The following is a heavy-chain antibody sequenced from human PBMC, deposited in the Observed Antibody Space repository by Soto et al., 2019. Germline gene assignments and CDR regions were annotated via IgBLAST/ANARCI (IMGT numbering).Heavy chain of an antibody. V-gene: IGHV3-48*02. CDR2: ITSDTKTI. Sequence: GGSLRLSCAASGFTFSSYNMNWVRQAPGKGLEWISYITSDTKTIKYADSVKGRFTISRDNAKNSVYLQMNSLRDEDTAVYYCARSVEGHFDYWGQGTVVTVSS. CDR1: GFTFSSYN. D-gene: IGHD6-19*01. CDR3: ARSVEGHFDY. J-gene: IGHJ4*02.